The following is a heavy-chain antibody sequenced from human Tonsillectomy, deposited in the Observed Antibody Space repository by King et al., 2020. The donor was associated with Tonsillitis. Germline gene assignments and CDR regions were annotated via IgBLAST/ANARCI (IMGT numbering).Heavy chain of an antibody. CDR3: ARQRDSRGLLYGLDV. D-gene: IGHD2-15*01. CDR1: GFIFSGSA. J-gene: IGHJ6*02. Sequence: DVQLVESGGGLVQPGGCLRLSCVASGFIFSGSAIHWVRQTSGKGLEWIGRVRTKPYTYATAYDGSLKGRFDISREDAENTAYLQLNSLQIEDTAVYYCARQRDSRGLLYGLDVWGRGTTVSVSS. CDR2: VRTKPYTYAT. V-gene: IGHV3-73*02.